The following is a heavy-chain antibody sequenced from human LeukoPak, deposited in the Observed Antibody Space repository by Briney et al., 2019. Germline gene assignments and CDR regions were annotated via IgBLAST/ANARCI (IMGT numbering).Heavy chain of an antibody. CDR1: GFTFSSYS. V-gene: IGHV3-21*01. CDR2: ISSSSSYI. D-gene: IGHD2-2*01. J-gene: IGHJ4*02. CDR3: ARGGYCSSTSCHLLNY. Sequence: TGGSLRLSCAASGFTFSSYSMNWVRQAPGKGLEWVSSISSSSSYIYYADSVKGRFTISRDNAKNSLYLQMNSLRAEDTAVYYCARGGYCSSTSCHLLNYWGQGTLVTVSS.